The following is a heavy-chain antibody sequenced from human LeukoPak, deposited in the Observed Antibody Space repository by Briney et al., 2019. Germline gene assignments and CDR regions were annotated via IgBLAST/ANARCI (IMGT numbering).Heavy chain of an antibody. CDR3: ARIGATSGWSYYFDY. J-gene: IGHJ4*02. CDR2: TYSGGST. D-gene: IGHD6-19*01. Sequence: GGSLRLSCAASGFTVSSNYMSWVRQAPGKGLEWVSVTYSGGSTYYADSVKGRFTISRDNSKNTLYLQMNSLRAEDTAVYYCARIGATSGWSYYFDYWGQGTLVTVSS. CDR1: GFTVSSNY. V-gene: IGHV3-53*01.